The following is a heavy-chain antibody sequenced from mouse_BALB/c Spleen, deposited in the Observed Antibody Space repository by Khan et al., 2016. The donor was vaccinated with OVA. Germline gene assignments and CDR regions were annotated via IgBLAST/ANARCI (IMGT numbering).Heavy chain of an antibody. Sequence: QVRLQQSGAELVKPGASVKLSCKASGYPLTSYWLHWVKPRPGQGLEWIGEIDPSDSYTNYNQKFKGKATLTVDKSSSTTYMQLSSLTSEDSAVYYCARSFHYGSSTWFAYWGQGTLVTVSA. CDR1: GYPLTSYW. V-gene: IGHV1-69*02. J-gene: IGHJ3*01. CDR3: ARSFHYGSSTWFAY. CDR2: IDPSDSYT. D-gene: IGHD1-1*01.